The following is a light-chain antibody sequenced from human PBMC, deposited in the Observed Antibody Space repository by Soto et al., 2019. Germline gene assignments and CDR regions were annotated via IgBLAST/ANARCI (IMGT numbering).Light chain of an antibody. CDR2: DAS. J-gene: IGKJ5*01. CDR3: QQRSNWPPIT. V-gene: IGKV3-11*01. CDR1: QSVGSY. Sequence: EIVLTQSPATLSLSPGERATLSCRASQSVGSYLAWYQQKPGQPPRLLIYDASNRATGIPARFSGSGSGTDFTLTISSLEPEDFAVYYCQQRSNWPPITFGGGTRLEIK.